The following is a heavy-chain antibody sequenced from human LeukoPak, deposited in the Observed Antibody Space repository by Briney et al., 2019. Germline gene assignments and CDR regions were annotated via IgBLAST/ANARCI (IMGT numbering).Heavy chain of an antibody. CDR2: IIPIFGTA. J-gene: IGHJ4*02. V-gene: IGHV1-69*01. Sequence: ASVKVSCKASGGTFSSYAISWVRQAPGQGLEWMGGIIPIFGTANYAQKFQGRVTITADESTSTAYMELSSLRSEDTAVYYCARSGYYGSGSYPKGPATFDYWGQGTLVAVSS. CDR1: GGTFSSYA. CDR3: ARSGYYGSGSYPKGPATFDY. D-gene: IGHD3-10*01.